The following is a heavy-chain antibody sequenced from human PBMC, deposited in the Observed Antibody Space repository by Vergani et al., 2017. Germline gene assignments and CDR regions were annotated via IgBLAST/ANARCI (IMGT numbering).Heavy chain of an antibody. D-gene: IGHD2-21*01. J-gene: IGHJ5*02. V-gene: IGHV1-69*01. CDR3: ARGSIGWAHWGDSRFDP. Sequence: QVQLVQSGAEVKKPGSSVKVSCKASGGTFSSYAISWVRQAPGQGLEWMGGIIPIFGTANYAQKFQGRVTITADESTSTAYMELSSLRAEDTAVYYCARGSIGWAHWGDSRFDPWGQGTLVTVSS. CDR1: GGTFSSYA. CDR2: IIPIFGTA.